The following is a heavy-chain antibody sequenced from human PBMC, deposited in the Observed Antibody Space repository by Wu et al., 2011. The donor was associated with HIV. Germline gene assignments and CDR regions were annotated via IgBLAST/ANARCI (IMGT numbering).Heavy chain of an antibody. D-gene: IGHD1-14*01. Sequence: QVQLVQSGAEMKKPGASVTVSCKASGYTFTNYDIHWVRQAAGQGLEWMGWMNPNGGSTGFAPKFEGRVNLTRDTSTRTAYMELSSLTSADTAIYYCARGYRYYLDVWGTGTTVTVS. CDR3: ARGYRYYLDV. CDR1: GYTFTNYD. J-gene: IGHJ6*03. CDR2: MNPNGGST. V-gene: IGHV1-8*01.